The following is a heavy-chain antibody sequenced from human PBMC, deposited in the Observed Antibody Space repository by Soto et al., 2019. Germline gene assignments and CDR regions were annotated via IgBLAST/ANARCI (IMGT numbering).Heavy chain of an antibody. D-gene: IGHD3-10*01. J-gene: IGHJ4*02. Sequence: SETLSLTCAVYGGSFSGYYWSWIRQPPGKGLEWIGEINHSGSTNYNPSLKSRVTISVDTSKNQFSLKLSSVTAADTAVYYCARLPMVRGVIITPNFDYWGQGTLVTVSS. CDR3: ARLPMVRGVIITPNFDY. CDR1: GGSFSGYY. V-gene: IGHV4-34*01. CDR2: INHSGST.